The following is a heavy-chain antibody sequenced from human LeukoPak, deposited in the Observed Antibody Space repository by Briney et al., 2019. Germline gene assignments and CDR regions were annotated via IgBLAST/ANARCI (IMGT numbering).Heavy chain of an antibody. D-gene: IGHD2-15*01. CDR3: ATQSATYYYYYMDV. V-gene: IGHV4-34*01. CDR1: GGSFSGYY. CDR2: INHRGST. Sequence: PSETLSLTCAVYGGSFSGYYWSWIRQPPGKGLEWIGEINHRGSTNYNPSLKSRVTISVDTSKNQFSLKLSSVTAADTAVYYCATQSATYYYYYMDVWGKGTTVTVSS. J-gene: IGHJ6*03.